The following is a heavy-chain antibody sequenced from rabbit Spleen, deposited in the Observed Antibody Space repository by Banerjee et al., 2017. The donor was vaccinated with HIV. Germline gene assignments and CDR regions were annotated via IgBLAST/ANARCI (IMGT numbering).Heavy chain of an antibody. CDR3: ARDLPDIIGWNFGF. V-gene: IGHV1S45*01. Sequence: QQQLVESGGGLVQPEGSLTLTCTASGFSFSSNYYMCWVRQAPGKGLEWIACIYTGNSNTYYASWVNGRFTISKTSSTVDLKMTSLTAADTATYFCARDLPDIIGWNFGFWGPGTLVTVS. D-gene: IGHD1-1*01. CDR2: IYTGNSNT. J-gene: IGHJ4*01. CDR1: GFSFSSNYY.